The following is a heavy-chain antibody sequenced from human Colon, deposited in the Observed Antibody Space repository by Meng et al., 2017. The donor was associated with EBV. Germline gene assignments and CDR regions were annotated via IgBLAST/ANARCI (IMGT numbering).Heavy chain of an antibody. Sequence: QLQRQGPAPGRRKPSDPTSLTWPGTGGSIIISSFYWGWRRQPPGKGLEWIGSIYYNGSTYYNPSLKSRVTISVDTSKNQFSLKLNSVTAADTAVYYCARRRYYYGSGSYHSYYFDYWGQGALVTVSS. J-gene: IGHJ4*02. CDR3: ARRRYYYGSGSYHSYYFDY. CDR1: GGSIIISSFY. CDR2: IYYNGST. V-gene: IGHV4-39*01. D-gene: IGHD3-10*01.